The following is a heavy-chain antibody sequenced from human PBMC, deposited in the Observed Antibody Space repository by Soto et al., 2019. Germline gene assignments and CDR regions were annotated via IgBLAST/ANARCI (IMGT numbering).Heavy chain of an antibody. CDR3: ATRYCSGGSCYGFDY. D-gene: IGHD2-15*01. V-gene: IGHV1-69*13. Sequence: SVKVACKASGYTFTGYYMHWVRQAPGQGLEWMGWIIPIFGTANYAQKFQGRVTITADESTSTAYMELSSLRSEDTAVYYCATRYCSGGSCYGFDYWGKGTMGTVSS. CDR1: GYTFTGYY. J-gene: IGHJ4*02. CDR2: IIPIFGTA.